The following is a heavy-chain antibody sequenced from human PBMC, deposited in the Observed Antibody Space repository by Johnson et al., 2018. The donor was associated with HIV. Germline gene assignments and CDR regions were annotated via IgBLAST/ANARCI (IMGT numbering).Heavy chain of an antibody. V-gene: IGHV3-20*04. D-gene: IGHD2-2*01. CDR1: GFTFEDHD. CDR2: INWNGGTT. J-gene: IGHJ3*02. Sequence: VQLVESGGGLVQPGGSLRLSCAASGFTFEDHDMSWVRQVPGKGLEWVSGINWNGGTTGYADSVKGRFTISRDDAKDSLYLQINSLRAGDTAVYYCARVVPFVVPTARDDAFDIWGQGTMVTVSS. CDR3: ARVVPFVVPTARDDAFDI.